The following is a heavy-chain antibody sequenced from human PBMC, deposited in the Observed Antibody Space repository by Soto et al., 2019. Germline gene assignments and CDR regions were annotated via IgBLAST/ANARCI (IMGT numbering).Heavy chain of an antibody. CDR2: INSDGSST. V-gene: IGHV3-74*01. CDR3: ARPYYDFWSGYYGALGYYYYGMDV. Sequence: GSLRLSCAASGFTFSSYWMHWVRQAPGKGLVWVSRINSDGSSTSYADSVKGRFTISRDNAKNTLYLQMNSLRAEDTAVYYCARPYYDFWSGYYGALGYYYYGMDVWGQGTTVTVS. D-gene: IGHD3-3*01. CDR1: GFTFSSYW. J-gene: IGHJ6*02.